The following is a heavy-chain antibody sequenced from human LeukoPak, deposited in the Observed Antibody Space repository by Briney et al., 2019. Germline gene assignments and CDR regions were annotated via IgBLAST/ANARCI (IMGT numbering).Heavy chain of an antibody. CDR3: ARGAVVIEPTAFDY. CDR2: ISAYNGNT. V-gene: IGHV1-18*01. D-gene: IGHD3-22*01. Sequence: ASVEVSCKASGYTFTSYGISGVRQAPGQGLEWMGWISAYNGNTDYAQKLQGRVTMTTDTSTSTAYMELRSLRSDDTAVYSSARGAVVIEPTAFDYWGQGTLVTVSS. J-gene: IGHJ4*02. CDR1: GYTFTSYG.